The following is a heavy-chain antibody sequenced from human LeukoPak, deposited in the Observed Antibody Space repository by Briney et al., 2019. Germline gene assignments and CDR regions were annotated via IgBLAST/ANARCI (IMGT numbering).Heavy chain of an antibody. CDR3: ARDVWLGPSIEY. CDR1: GFIFNDYF. V-gene: IGHV3-11*01. CDR2: ISGSGSTI. J-gene: IGHJ4*02. D-gene: IGHD6-19*01. Sequence: GGSLRLSCAASGFIFNDYFMAWIRQAPGKGLEWISYISGSGSTIFYADSVKGRFTVSRDNAKNSVYLQMNSLRAEDTAVYYCARDVWLGPSIEYWGQGTLVTVSS.